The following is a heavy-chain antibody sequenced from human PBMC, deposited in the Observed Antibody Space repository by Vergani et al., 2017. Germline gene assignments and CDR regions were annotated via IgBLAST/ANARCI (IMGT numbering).Heavy chain of an antibody. Sequence: EVQLVESGGGLVQPGRSLRLSCTASGFTFGDYAMSWFRQAPGKGLEWVGRIKSKTDGGTTDYAAPVKGRFTISRDDSKNTLYLQMNSLKTEDTAVYYCTTLLVGATKSDYWGQGTLVTVSS. CDR1: GFTFGDYA. CDR2: IKSKTDGGTT. D-gene: IGHD1-26*01. V-gene: IGHV3-15*01. J-gene: IGHJ4*02. CDR3: TTLLVGATKSDY.